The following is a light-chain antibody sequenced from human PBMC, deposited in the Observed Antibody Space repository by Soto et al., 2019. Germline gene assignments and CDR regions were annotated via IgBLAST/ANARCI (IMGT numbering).Light chain of an antibody. Sequence: DIQLTQSPSSVSASVGDRVTVTCRASQGISNWLAWYQQKPGKAPKLLISAASSLQSGVPSRFSGSGSGTDFTFIISRLQPEDFATYYCQQANSLPWTFGQGTKVEIK. CDR3: QQANSLPWT. CDR2: AAS. J-gene: IGKJ1*01. V-gene: IGKV1-12*02. CDR1: QGISNW.